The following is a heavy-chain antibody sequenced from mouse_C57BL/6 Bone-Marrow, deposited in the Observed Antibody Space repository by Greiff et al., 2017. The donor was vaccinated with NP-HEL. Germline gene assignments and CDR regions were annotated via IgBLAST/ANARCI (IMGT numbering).Heavy chain of an antibody. CDR3: ARQTAQAHDY. J-gene: IGHJ2*01. CDR2: INSDGGST. V-gene: IGHV5-2*01. Sequence: EVQLMESGGGLVQPGESLKLSCEAYEYEFPSYDMSWVRKTPEKRLELVAAINSDGGSTYYPDTMKRRVTISRDNTKKTLYLQMSSLRSEDAALYYCARQTAQAHDYWGQGTTLTVSS. CDR1: EYEFPSYD. D-gene: IGHD3-2*02.